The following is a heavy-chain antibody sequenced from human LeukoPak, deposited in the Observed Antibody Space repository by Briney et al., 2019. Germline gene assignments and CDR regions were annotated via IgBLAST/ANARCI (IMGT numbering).Heavy chain of an antibody. CDR1: GYTFSSYA. CDR2: SSGSGGST. Sequence: PGGPLRLSCAACGYTFSSYAMSWLRQARGKGLEWVSASSGSGGSTYYADSEKGLFTLYRDNYKNPLYLQMNTLRAERTVVYCCFWLVTAAKTQTGVYWGQGTLVTVSS. D-gene: IGHD2-2*01. V-gene: IGHV3-23*01. CDR3: FWLVTAAKTQTGVY. J-gene: IGHJ4*02.